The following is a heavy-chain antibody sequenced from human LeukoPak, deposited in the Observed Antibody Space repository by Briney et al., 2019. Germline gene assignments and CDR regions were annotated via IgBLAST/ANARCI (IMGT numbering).Heavy chain of an antibody. CDR3: TRDGDYYDSSGYYDY. J-gene: IGHJ4*02. CDR1: GFTFGDYA. CDR2: IRSKAYGGTT. V-gene: IGHV3-49*04. Sequence: GGSLRLPCTASGFTFGDYAMSWVRQAPGKGLEWVGFIRSKAYGGTTEYAASVKGRFTISRDDSKSIAYLQMNSLKTEDTAVYYCTRDGDYYDSSGYYDYWGQGTLVTVSS. D-gene: IGHD3-22*01.